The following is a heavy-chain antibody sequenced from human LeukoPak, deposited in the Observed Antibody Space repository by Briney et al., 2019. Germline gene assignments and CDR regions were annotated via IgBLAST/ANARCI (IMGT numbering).Heavy chain of an antibody. CDR2: ISSSSSTI. V-gene: IGHV3-48*01. D-gene: IGHD2-15*01. CDR1: GFTFSSYS. J-gene: IGHJ6*03. Sequence: PGGSLRLSCAASGFTFSSYSMNWVRQAPGKGLEWVSYISSSSSTIYYADSVKGRFTISRDNAKNSLYLQMNSLRAEDTVVYYCARRDIVVVVAATRHYYYYYMDVWGKGTTVTVSS. CDR3: ARRDIVVVVAATRHYYYYYMDV.